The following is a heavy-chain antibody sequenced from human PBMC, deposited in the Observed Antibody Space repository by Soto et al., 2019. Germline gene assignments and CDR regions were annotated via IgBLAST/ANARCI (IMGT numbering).Heavy chain of an antibody. J-gene: IGHJ5*02. Sequence: SETLSLTCTVSGGSISSYYWSWIRQPPGKGLEWIGYIYYSGSTNYNPSLKSRVTISVDTSKNQFSLKLSSVTAADTAVYYCARAKRNYYDSSGYYENWFDPWGQGTLVTVSS. CDR1: GGSISSYY. CDR3: ARAKRNYYDSSGYYENWFDP. D-gene: IGHD3-22*01. CDR2: IYYSGST. V-gene: IGHV4-59*01.